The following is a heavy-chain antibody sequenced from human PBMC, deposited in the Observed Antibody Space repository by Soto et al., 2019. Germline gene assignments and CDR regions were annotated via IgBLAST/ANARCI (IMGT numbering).Heavy chain of an antibody. J-gene: IGHJ4*02. CDR1: GGSVSSGSYY. CDR2: IYYSGST. CDR3: ARGYSSSVSDY. D-gene: IGHD6-6*01. Sequence: SETLSLTCTVSGGSVSSGSYYWSWIRQPPWKGLEWIGYIYYSGSTNYNPSLKSRVTISVDTSKNQFSLKLSSVTAADTAVYYCARGYSSSVSDYWGQGTLVTVSS. V-gene: IGHV4-61*01.